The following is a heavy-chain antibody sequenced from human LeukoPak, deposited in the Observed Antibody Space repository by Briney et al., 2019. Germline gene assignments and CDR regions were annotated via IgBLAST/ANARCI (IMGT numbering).Heavy chain of an antibody. CDR3: ARGNGDYDY. CDR2: IWYDGSNK. CDR1: GFTVSSNY. Sequence: PGGSLRLSCAASGFTVSSNYMSWVRQAPGKGLEWVAVIWYDGSNKYYIDTVKGRFTISRDNSKNTLYLQMNSLRAEDTVVYYCARGNGDYDYWGQGTLVTVSS. V-gene: IGHV3-33*08. J-gene: IGHJ4*02. D-gene: IGHD4-17*01.